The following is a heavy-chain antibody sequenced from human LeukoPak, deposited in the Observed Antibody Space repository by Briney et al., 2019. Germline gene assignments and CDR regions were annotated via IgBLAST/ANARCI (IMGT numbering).Heavy chain of an antibody. CDR2: IYYSGST. CDR3: ARRERGSYAFDY. CDR1: GGSISSYC. Sequence: PSETLSLTCTVSGGSISSYCWSWIRQPPGKGLEWIGYIYYSGSTNYNPSLKSRVTISVDTSKNQFSLKLSSVTAADTAVYYCARRERGSYAFDYWGQGTLVTVSS. V-gene: IGHV4-59*01. J-gene: IGHJ4*02. D-gene: IGHD1-26*01.